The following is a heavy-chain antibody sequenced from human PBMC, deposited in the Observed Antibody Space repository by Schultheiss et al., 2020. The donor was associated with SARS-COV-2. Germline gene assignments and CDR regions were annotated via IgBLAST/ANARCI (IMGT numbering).Heavy chain of an antibody. J-gene: IGHJ5*02. CDR3: ARDKSSGKYNWFDP. CDR1: GGSISSYY. Sequence: SETLSLTCTVSGGSISSYYWSWIRQPAGKGLEWIGRIYTSGSTNYNPSLKSRVTMSVDTSKNQFSLKLSSVTAADTAVYYCARDKSSGKYNWFDPWGQGTLVTVSS. CDR2: IYTSGST. D-gene: IGHD6-19*01. V-gene: IGHV4-4*07.